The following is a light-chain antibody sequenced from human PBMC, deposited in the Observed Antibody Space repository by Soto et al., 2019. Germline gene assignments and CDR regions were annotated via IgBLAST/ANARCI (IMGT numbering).Light chain of an antibody. V-gene: IGKV3-20*01. CDR1: QSVSSSY. CDR2: GAS. Sequence: IVLTQSPGTLSLSPGERATLSCRASQSVSSSYLAWYQQKPGQAPRLLIYGASSRATGIPDRFSGSGSGTDLTLTISRLEPEDFAVYYCQQYGSSSLTFGPGTKVDIK. J-gene: IGKJ3*01. CDR3: QQYGSSSLT.